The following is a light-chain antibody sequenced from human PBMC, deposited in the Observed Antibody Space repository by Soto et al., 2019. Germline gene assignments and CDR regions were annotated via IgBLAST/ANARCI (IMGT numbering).Light chain of an antibody. CDR2: EVN. J-gene: IGLJ3*02. CDR3: SSYTGSNIWV. CDR1: ISVVGGYNY. V-gene: IGLV2-8*01. Sequence: QSALTQPPSASGSPGQSVTISCTGTISVVGGYNYVSWYQQHPGKAPKLLVYEVNKRPSGVPDRFSGSKSGNTASLTVSGLEADDEADYYCSSYTGSNIWVFGGGTKLTVL.